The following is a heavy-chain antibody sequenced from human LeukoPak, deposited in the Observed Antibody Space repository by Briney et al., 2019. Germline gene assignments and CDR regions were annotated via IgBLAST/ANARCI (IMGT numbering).Heavy chain of an antibody. D-gene: IGHD6-19*01. CDR1: GGSFSGSY. CDR2: INHSGGT. Sequence: SETLSLTCAVYGGSFSGSYWSWIRQPPGKGLEWIGEINHSGGTNYNPSLKSRVTISVDTSKSQCSLKLSSVTAADTAVYYCARYVAVAGTIKWFDPWGQGTLVTVSS. J-gene: IGHJ5*02. CDR3: ARYVAVAGTIKWFDP. V-gene: IGHV4-34*01.